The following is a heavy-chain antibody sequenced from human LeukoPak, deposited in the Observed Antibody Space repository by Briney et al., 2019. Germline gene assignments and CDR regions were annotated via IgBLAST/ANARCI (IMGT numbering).Heavy chain of an antibody. CDR2: IKEDGSEI. J-gene: IGHJ4*02. Sequence: GGSLRLSCAASGFTFNSYWMTWVRQAPGKGLEWVAIIKEDGSEIYYLESVRGRLTISRDNAKSSLYLQMNGLRDEDTAVYYCARDQGGEGTDYWGQGTLVTVSS. D-gene: IGHD3-16*01. V-gene: IGHV3-7*01. CDR3: ARDQGGEGTDY. CDR1: GFTFNSYW.